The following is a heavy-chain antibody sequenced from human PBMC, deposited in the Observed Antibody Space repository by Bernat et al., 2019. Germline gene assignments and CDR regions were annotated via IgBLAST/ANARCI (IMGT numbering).Heavy chain of an antibody. CDR1: GYTLTELS. J-gene: IGHJ3*02. V-gene: IGHV1-24*01. D-gene: IGHD3-3*01. Sequence: QVQLVQSGAEVKKPGASVKVSCKVSGYTLTELSMHWVRQAPGKGLEWMGGFDPEDGETIYAQKFQGQVTMTEDTSTDTAYMELSSLRSEDTAVYYCAVGAPREITIFGVVHRRVDAFDIWGQGTMVTVSS. CDR3: AVGAPREITIFGVVHRRVDAFDI. CDR2: FDPEDGET.